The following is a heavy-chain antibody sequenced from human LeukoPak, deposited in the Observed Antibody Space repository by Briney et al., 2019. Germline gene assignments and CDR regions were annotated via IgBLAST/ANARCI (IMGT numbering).Heavy chain of an antibody. J-gene: IGHJ6*03. V-gene: IGHV1-2*02. CDR2: INPNSGGT. CDR3: ARRIVVVPAAGYYYMDV. D-gene: IGHD2-2*01. CDR1: GYTFTGYY. Sequence: GASVKVSCKASGYTFTGYYMHWVRQAPGQGLEWMGWINPNSGGTNYAQKFQGRVTMTRDTSISTAYMELSRLRSDDTAVYYCARRIVVVPAAGYYYMDVWGKGTTVTVSS.